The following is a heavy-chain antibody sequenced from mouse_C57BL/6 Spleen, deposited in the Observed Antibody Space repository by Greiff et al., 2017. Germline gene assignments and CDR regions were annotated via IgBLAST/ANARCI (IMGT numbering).Heavy chain of an antibody. V-gene: IGHV1-72*01. CDR3: ARGISTVVADY. J-gene: IGHJ2*01. D-gene: IGHD1-1*01. CDR2: FDPNSGGT. Sequence: QVQLQQSGAELVKPGASVKLSCKASGYTFTSYRMHWVKQRPGRGLEWIGSFDPNSGGTKYNEKFKSKDTLTVDKSSSTAYMQLSSLTSENSAVYYCARGISTVVADYWGQGTTLTVSS. CDR1: GYTFTSYR.